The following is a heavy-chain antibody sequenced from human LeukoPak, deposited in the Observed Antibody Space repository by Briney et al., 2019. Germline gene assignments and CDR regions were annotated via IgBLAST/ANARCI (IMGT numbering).Heavy chain of an antibody. Sequence: SETLSLTCTVFGDSITGYYWNWVRQPPGKGKEWIGYIYYSGTTNYNPSLKSRVTMSLDTPKDQFSLELTSVTAADTAFYYCARVESVVTTTRMGFDHWGQGILVTVSS. D-gene: IGHD2-21*02. CDR2: IYYSGTT. V-gene: IGHV4-59*01. CDR1: GDSITGYY. CDR3: ARVESVVTTTRMGFDH. J-gene: IGHJ4*02.